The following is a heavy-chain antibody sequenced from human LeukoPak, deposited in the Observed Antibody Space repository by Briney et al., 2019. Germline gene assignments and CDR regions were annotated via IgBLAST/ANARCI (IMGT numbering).Heavy chain of an antibody. CDR3: ARGIRCDY. J-gene: IGHJ4*02. D-gene: IGHD4-17*01. CDR1: GFTVSSNY. V-gene: IGHV3-53*01. CDR2: MCSGGCT. Sequence: PGVAVRLSCAASGFTVSSNYMNWVRQTPGKGLEWVSVMCSGGCTYYADSVKGRFTISRSNSKNTLYLQMNSLRAEDTAVYYCARGIRCDYWGQGTLVT.